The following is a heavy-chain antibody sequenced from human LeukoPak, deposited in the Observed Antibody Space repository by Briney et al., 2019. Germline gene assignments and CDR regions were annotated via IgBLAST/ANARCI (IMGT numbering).Heavy chain of an antibody. V-gene: IGHV3-33*01. J-gene: IGHJ4*02. D-gene: IGHD6-13*01. CDR2: IWYDGSKK. Sequence: GRSLRLSCAASGFIFSDYGMHWVRQAPGKGLEWMAVIWYDGSKKYYADSVKGRFTISRDNAKNSLYLQMNSLRAEDTAVYYCARMGSSWYYFDYWGQGTLVTVSS. CDR1: GFIFSDYG. CDR3: ARMGSSWYYFDY.